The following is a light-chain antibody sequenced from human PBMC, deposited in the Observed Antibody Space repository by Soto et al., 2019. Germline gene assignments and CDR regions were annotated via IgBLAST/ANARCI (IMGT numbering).Light chain of an antibody. CDR3: SSYTSSTTWV. J-gene: IGLJ3*02. CDR2: DNN. V-gene: IGLV1-51*01. Sequence: QSVLTQSPSVSAAPGQKVTISCSGSSSNIGNNYVSWYQQLPGTAPKLLIYDNNKRPSGIPDRFSGSKSGNTASLTISGLQAEDESDYYCSSYTSSTTWVFGGGTKLTVL. CDR1: SSNIGNNY.